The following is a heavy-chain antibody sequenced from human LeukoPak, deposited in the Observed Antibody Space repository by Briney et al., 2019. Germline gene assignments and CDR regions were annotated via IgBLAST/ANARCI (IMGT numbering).Heavy chain of an antibody. D-gene: IGHD6-19*01. V-gene: IGHV4-39*01. CDR1: GGPISSSSYY. CDR3: ARHLGSSGWYKYFDP. J-gene: IGHJ5*02. CDR2: IYYSGST. Sequence: SETLSLTCTVSGGPISSSSYYWGWIRQPPGKGLEWIGSIYYSGSTYYNPSLKSRVTISVDTSKNQFSLKLTSVTAADTAVYYCARHLGSSGWYKYFDPWGQGTLVTVSS.